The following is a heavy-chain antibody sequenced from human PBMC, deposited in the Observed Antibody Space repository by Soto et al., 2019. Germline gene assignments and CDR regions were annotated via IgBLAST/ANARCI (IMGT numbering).Heavy chain of an antibody. J-gene: IGHJ4*02. CDR3: VKGAWLDY. CDR1: GFTFSTFD. Sequence: EVQLLESGGVLIQPGGSLILSCAASGFTFSTFDMTWVRQPPGKGLEWVSLIRGSSGSTYYADSVKGRFTISKDNSKNTLYLQMNRLRAEDTAVYFCVKGAWLDYWGQGNMVTVSS. V-gene: IGHV3-23*01. CDR2: IRGSSGST.